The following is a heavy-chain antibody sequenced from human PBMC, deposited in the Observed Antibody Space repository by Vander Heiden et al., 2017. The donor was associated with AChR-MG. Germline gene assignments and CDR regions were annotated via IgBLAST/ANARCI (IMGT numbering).Heavy chain of an antibody. D-gene: IGHD6-6*01. CDR2: IWYDGSNK. J-gene: IGHJ4*02. CDR1: GFTCSSYG. V-gene: IGHV3-33*01. CDR3: ARAAVSSSVYFGY. Sequence: QVQLVESGGGAVQPGRALRPSWAAPGFTCSSYGMHWVRQAPGKGLEWVAVIWYDGSNKYYADSVKGRFTISRDNSKNTLYLQMNSLRAEDAAVYYCARAAVSSSVYFGYWGRGTLVTVSS.